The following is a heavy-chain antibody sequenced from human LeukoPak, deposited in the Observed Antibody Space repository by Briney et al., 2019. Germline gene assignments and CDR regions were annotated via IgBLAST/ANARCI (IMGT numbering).Heavy chain of an antibody. D-gene: IGHD3-16*02. CDR3: ASPWGSYRYYYYGMDV. J-gene: IGHJ6*02. CDR1: GFTFSSYA. CDR2: ISYDGSNK. Sequence: PGGSLRLSCAASGFTFSSYAVHWVRQAPGKGLEWVAVISYDGSNKYYPDSVKGRFTISRDNSKNTLYLQMNSLRAEDTAVYYCASPWGSYRYYYYGMDVWGQGTTVTVSS. V-gene: IGHV3-30-3*01.